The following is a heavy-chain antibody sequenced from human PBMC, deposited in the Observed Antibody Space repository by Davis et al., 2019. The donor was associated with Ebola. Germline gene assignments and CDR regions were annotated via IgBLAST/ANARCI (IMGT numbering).Heavy chain of an antibody. Sequence: MPSETLSLTCTVSGTSIRPYYWSWILQSPGKGLEWIGEINHSGSTNYNPSLKGRVTISVDTSNNQFSLSLSSVTGADTAVYFCARYNGWFDPWGQGSLVVVSS. V-gene: IGHV4-34*01. J-gene: IGHJ5*02. D-gene: IGHD1-14*01. CDR1: GTSIRPYY. CDR3: ARYNGWFDP. CDR2: INHSGST.